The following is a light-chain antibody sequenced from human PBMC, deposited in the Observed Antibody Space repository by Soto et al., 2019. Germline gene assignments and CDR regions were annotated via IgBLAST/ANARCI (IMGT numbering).Light chain of an antibody. CDR3: QQYDSSPRT. V-gene: IGKV3-20*01. CDR2: GAS. J-gene: IGKJ2*01. CDR1: QSVSSNF. Sequence: EIVLTQSPGTLPFAPGERATLSCRASQSVSSNFLAWYQQKPGQAPRLLIYGASSRATGIPDRFSGSGSGTDFTLTMSRLEPEDVAVYYCQQYDSSPRTFGQGTNLDIK.